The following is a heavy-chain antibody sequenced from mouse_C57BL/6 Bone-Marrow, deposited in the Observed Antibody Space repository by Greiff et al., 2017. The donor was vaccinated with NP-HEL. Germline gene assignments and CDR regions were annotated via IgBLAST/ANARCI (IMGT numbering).Heavy chain of an antibody. CDR1: GYSFTGYY. D-gene: IGHD1-1*01. Sequence: VQLQQSGPELVKPGASVKISCKASGYSFTGYYMHWVKQSHGNILDWIGYIYPYNGVSSYNQKFKGKATLTVDKSSSTAYMELRSLTSEDSAVYYCARNPYYYGSSYWYFDVWGTGTTVTVSS. J-gene: IGHJ1*03. V-gene: IGHV1-31*01. CDR2: IYPYNGVS. CDR3: ARNPYYYGSSYWYFDV.